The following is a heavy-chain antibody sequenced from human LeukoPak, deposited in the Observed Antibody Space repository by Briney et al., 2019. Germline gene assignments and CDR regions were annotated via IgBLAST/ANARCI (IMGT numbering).Heavy chain of an antibody. V-gene: IGHV4-59*08. D-gene: IGHD5-24*01. Sequence: SETLSLTCTVSGGSISSYYWSWIRQPPGKGLEWIGCIYSSGSTNYNPSLKSRVTILLDTSKNQFSLNLNSVTAADTAVYYCTRLDEMATLDYWGQGTLVTVSS. CDR3: TRLDEMATLDY. CDR2: IYSSGST. CDR1: GGSISSYY. J-gene: IGHJ4*02.